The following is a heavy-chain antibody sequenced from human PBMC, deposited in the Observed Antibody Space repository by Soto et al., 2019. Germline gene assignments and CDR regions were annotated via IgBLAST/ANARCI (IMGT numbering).Heavy chain of an antibody. CDR1: GYNFNSHS. J-gene: IGHJ4*02. V-gene: IGHV7-4-1*01. D-gene: IGHD3-16*01. CDR3: ARDRASWSFDY. Sequence: QVQLVQSGSESMQPGASVKVSCKGSGYNFNSHSINWLRQAPGQGLEWMGWINPNTGHPTYEQGFTGRFVFSVDTSVSTVYLQIFSLKADDSAVYYCARDRASWSFDYWGQGTLVTVSS. CDR2: INPNTGHP.